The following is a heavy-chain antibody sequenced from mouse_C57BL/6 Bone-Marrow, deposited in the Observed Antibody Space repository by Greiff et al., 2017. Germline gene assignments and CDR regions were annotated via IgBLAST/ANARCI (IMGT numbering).Heavy chain of an antibody. J-gene: IGHJ3*01. V-gene: IGHV1-61*01. D-gene: IGHD2-3*01. Sequence: VQLQQPGAELVRPGSSVKLSCKASGYTFTSYWMDWVKQRPGQGLEWIGNIYPSDGETHYNQKFKDKATLTVDKSSSTAYMQLSSLTSEDSAVYYCARGRWSFAYWGQGTLVTVSA. CDR2: IYPSDGET. CDR1: GYTFTSYW. CDR3: ARGRWSFAY.